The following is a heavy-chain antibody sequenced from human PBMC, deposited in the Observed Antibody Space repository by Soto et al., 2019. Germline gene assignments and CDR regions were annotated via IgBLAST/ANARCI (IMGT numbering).Heavy chain of an antibody. CDR2: ISSSGSTI. Sequence: GGSLRLSCAASGFTFSDYYMSWIRQAPGKGLEWVSYISSSGSTIYYADSVKGRFTISRDNAKNSLYLQMNSLRAEDTAVYYCARDTSEWLRLAQDYWGQGTLVTVSS. D-gene: IGHD5-12*01. CDR1: GFTFSDYY. V-gene: IGHV3-11*01. CDR3: ARDTSEWLRLAQDY. J-gene: IGHJ4*02.